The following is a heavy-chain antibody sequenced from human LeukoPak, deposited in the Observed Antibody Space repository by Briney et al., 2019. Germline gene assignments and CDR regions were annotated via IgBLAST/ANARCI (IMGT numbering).Heavy chain of an antibody. CDR3: ARDRHGDYASEY. J-gene: IGHJ4*02. D-gene: IGHD4-17*01. Sequence: GGSLRLSCAASGFTFSSYAMSWVRQAPGKGLEWVSAISGSGGSTYYADSVKGRFTISRDNAENSLYLQMNSLRDEDTAVYYCARDRHGDYASEYWGQGTLVTVSS. V-gene: IGHV3-23*01. CDR1: GFTFSSYA. CDR2: ISGSGGST.